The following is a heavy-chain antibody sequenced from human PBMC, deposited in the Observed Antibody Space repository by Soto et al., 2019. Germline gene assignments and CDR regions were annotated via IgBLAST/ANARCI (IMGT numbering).Heavy chain of an antibody. J-gene: IGHJ4*02. V-gene: IGHV3-48*01. CDR2: ISSSTI. CDR1: GFTFSSYS. CDR3: ARDWDDILILGY. Sequence: EVQLVESGGGLVQTGGSLRLSCAASGFTFSSYSMNWVRQAPGKGLEWVSYISSSTIYYADSVKGRFTISRDDAKHSLYLQMSSLRAEDTALYYCARDWDDILILGYWGQGTLVTVSS. D-gene: IGHD3-9*01.